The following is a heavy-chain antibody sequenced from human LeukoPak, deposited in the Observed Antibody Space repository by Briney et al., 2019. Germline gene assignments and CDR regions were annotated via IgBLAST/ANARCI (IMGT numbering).Heavy chain of an antibody. Sequence: GGSLRLSCAASGFSLSTHWMSWFRQAPGKGLEWVALIKQDGSVIHYVDSVKGRFSISRDNAKNSLSLQMNSLRADDTAVYYCAGDEGWTFDIWGQGTKVTVSS. CDR3: AGDEGWTFDI. V-gene: IGHV3-7*01. J-gene: IGHJ3*02. CDR2: IKQDGSVI. CDR1: GFSLSTHW. D-gene: IGHD5-24*01.